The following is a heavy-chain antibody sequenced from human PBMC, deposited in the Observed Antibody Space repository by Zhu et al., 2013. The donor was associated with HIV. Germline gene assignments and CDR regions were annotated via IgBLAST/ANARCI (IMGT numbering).Heavy chain of an antibody. CDR3: ARNAPDSSGYYTYYYYYYGMDV. Sequence: QVQLVQSGAEVKKPGSSVRVSCKASGGTFSSYAISWVRQAPGQGLEWMGGIIPIFGTANYAQKFQGRVTITADKSTSTAYMELSSLRSEDTAVYYCARNAPDSSGYYTYYYYYYGMDVWAKGPRSPSP. CDR1: GGTFSSYA. CDR2: IIPIFGTA. V-gene: IGHV1-69*06. J-gene: IGHJ6*02. D-gene: IGHD3-22*01.